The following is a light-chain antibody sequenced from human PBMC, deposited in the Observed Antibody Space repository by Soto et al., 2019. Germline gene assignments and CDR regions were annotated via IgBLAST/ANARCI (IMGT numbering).Light chain of an antibody. CDR3: SSYSSSNTLV. CDR1: SSDVGGYNY. V-gene: IGLV2-14*01. CDR2: DVS. J-gene: IGLJ2*01. Sequence: QSALTQPASVSGSPGQSITISCTGTSSDVGGYNYVSWYQRHPGKAPKLLISDVSDRPSGVSNRFSGPKSGNTASLTISGFQAADEADYYCSSYSSSNTLVFAGGTKLTVL.